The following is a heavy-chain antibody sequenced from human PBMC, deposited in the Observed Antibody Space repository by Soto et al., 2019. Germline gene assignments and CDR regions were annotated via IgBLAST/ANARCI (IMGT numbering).Heavy chain of an antibody. V-gene: IGHV3-11*06. CDR2: ISSSTSYT. CDR3: ARDPRLSIAEPYYFDY. Sequence: PGGSLRLSCAASGFTFSDYYMSWIRQAPGQGLKGVSYISSSTSYTNYADSVKGRFTISRDNAKNSLYLQMNSLRAEDTALYYCARDPRLSIAEPYYFDYWGLGTLVTVSS. CDR1: GFTFSDYY. J-gene: IGHJ4*02. D-gene: IGHD6-6*01.